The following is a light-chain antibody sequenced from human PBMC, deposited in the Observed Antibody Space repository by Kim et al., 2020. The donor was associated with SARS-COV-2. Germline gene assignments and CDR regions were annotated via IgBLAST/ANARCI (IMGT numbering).Light chain of an antibody. V-gene: IGKV3-20*01. J-gene: IGKJ4*01. CDR3: QQYGTSPNT. CDR1: QSVSSSY. Sequence: EIVLTQSPGTLSSSPGERATLSCRASQSVSSSYLAWYQQKPGQAPRLLIYGASRRATGIPDRFSGSGSGTDFTLTINRLEPEDSAAYYCQQYGTSPNTFGGGTKVEIK. CDR2: GAS.